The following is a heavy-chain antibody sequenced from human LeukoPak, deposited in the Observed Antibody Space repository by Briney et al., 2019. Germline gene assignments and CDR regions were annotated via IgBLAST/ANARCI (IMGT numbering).Heavy chain of an antibody. D-gene: IGHD2-2*01. CDR2: INPNSGGT. Sequence: ASVKGSCKASGYTFTGYYMHWVRQAPGQGLEWMAWINPNSGGTYYAQNFHDRITMTRDTSISTAYMELSRLRSDDTAIYYCARANALYCSSTSCLFDYWGQGTLVTVSS. CDR1: GYTFTGYY. J-gene: IGHJ4*02. V-gene: IGHV1-2*02. CDR3: ARANALYCSSTSCLFDY.